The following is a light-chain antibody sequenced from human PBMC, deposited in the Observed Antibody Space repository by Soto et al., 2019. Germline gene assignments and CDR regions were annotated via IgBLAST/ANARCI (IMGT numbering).Light chain of an antibody. CDR2: GAS. J-gene: IGKJ2*01. CDR1: QSVSSSSY. CDR3: RQYGSSPSYT. V-gene: IGKV3-20*01. Sequence: EIVLTQSPGTLSLSPGERATLSCRASQSVSSSSYLAWYQQKPGQAPRLLIYGASSRATGNPERFSGSGSATDFTLTSSRLEPEDFAVYYCRQYGSSPSYTFGQGTKLEIK.